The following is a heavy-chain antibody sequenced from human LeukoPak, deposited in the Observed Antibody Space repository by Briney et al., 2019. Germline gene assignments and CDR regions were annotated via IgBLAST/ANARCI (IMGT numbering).Heavy chain of an antibody. CDR2: ISIISSYI. J-gene: IGHJ4*02. D-gene: IGHD3-22*01. V-gene: IGHV3-21*04. Sequence: GGSLRLSCAASGFTFSSYSMNWVRQAPGKGLEWVSSISIISSYIYYADSVKGRFTIPRDNSKNSMYLQMNSLRPEDTAVYSCAKVYYYDSSEGFGFYYFDYWGQGTLVTVSS. CDR3: AKVYYYDSSEGFGFYYFDY. CDR1: GFTFSSYS.